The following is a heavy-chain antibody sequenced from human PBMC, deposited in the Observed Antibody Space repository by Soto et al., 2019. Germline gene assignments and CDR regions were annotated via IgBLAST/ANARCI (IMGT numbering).Heavy chain of an antibody. V-gene: IGHV4-61*01. D-gene: IGHD2-21*01. CDR2: IYYSGST. Sequence: SETLSLTCTVSGGSVSSGSYYWSWIRQPPGKGLEWIGYIYYSGSTNYNPSLKSRVTISVDTSKNQFSLKLSSVTAADAAVYYWARAWFVDYYYYGMDVWGQGTTVTVYS. CDR3: ARAWFVDYYYYGMDV. CDR1: GGSVSSGSYY. J-gene: IGHJ6*02.